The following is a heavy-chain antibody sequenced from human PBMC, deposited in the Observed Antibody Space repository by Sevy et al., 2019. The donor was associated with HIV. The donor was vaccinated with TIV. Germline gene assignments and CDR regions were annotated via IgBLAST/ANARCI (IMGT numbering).Heavy chain of an antibody. Sequence: GGSLRLSCAASGFTFSSYSMNWVRQAPGKGLEWVSSISSSSSYIYYADSVKGRFTISRDNAKNSLYLQMNSLRAGDTAVYYCARLGEYSSSGDAFDIWGQGTMVTVS. D-gene: IGHD6-6*01. CDR1: GFTFSSYS. J-gene: IGHJ3*02. CDR2: ISSSSSYI. CDR3: ARLGEYSSSGDAFDI. V-gene: IGHV3-21*01.